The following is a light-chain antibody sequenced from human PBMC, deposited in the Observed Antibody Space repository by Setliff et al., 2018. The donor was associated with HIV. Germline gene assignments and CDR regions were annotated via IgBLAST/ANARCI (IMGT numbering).Light chain of an antibody. CDR1: SSDVGGYNY. V-gene: IGLV2-14*01. Sequence: SALTQPASVSGSPGQSITISCTGTSSDVGGYNYVSWYQQHPGKAPKLMIYDVSKQPSGVSNRFSGSKSGNTASLTISGLQAEDEADYYCSSYTSSSTYVFGTGTKVTVL. CDR3: SSYTSSSTYV. CDR2: DVS. J-gene: IGLJ1*01.